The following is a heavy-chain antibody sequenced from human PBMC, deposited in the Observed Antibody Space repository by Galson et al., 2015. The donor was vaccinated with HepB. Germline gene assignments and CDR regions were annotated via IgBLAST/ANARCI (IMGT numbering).Heavy chain of an antibody. CDR1: GFTVSSNY. J-gene: IGHJ4*02. CDR3: ARGPRYYYDSSGQYFDY. D-gene: IGHD3-22*01. Sequence: SLRLSCAASGFTVSSNYMSWVRQAPGKGLEWVSVIYSGGSTYYADSVKGRFTISRHNSKNTLYLQMNSLRAEDTAVYYCARGPRYYYDSSGQYFDYWGQGTLVTVSS. CDR2: IYSGGST. V-gene: IGHV3-53*04.